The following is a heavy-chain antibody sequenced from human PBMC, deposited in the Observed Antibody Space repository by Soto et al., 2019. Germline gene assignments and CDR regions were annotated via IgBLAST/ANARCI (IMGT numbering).Heavy chain of an antibody. J-gene: IGHJ4*02. Sequence: ASVKVSFKASGYIFTGYYIHWVRQAPGQGLEWMGSINPISGVTYYPQNFQGRATMTRDTSITTAYMELSSLRSHDTAIYYCARTTTFRSFQAFDYWGQGTLVTVSS. V-gene: IGHV1-2*02. CDR1: GYIFTGYY. CDR2: INPISGVT. CDR3: ARTTTFRSFQAFDY. D-gene: IGHD4-4*01.